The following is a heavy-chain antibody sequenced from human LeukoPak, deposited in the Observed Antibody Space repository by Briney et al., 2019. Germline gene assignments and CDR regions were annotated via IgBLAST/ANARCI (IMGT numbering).Heavy chain of an antibody. CDR1: GFTFSSYA. CDR2: ISGSGGST. CDR3: AREGYYGSGSYWNWFDP. V-gene: IGHV3-23*01. D-gene: IGHD3-10*01. J-gene: IGHJ5*02. Sequence: GGSLRLSCAASGFTFSSYAMSWVRQAPGKGLEWVSAISGSGGSTYADSVKGRFTISRDNSKNTLYLQMNSLRAEDTAVYSCAREGYYGSGSYWNWFDPWGQGTLVTVSS.